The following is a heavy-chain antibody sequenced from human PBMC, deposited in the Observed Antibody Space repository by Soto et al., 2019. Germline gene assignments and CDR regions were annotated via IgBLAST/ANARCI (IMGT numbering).Heavy chain of an antibody. CDR3: ATEGSGSHRTHYFDY. D-gene: IGHD1-26*01. CDR2: FDPEDGET. CDR1: GYTLTELS. Sequence: ASVKVSCKVSGYTLTELSMHWVRQAPGKGLEWMGGFDPEDGETIYAQKFQGRVTMTEDTSTDTAYMELSSLRSEDTAVYCCATEGSGSHRTHYFDYWGQGTLVTVSS. J-gene: IGHJ4*02. V-gene: IGHV1-24*01.